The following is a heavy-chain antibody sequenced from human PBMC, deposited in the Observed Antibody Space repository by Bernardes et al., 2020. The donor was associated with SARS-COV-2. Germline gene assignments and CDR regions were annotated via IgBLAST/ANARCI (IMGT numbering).Heavy chain of an antibody. CDR2: VSFDGNDK. V-gene: IGHV3-30*03. D-gene: IGHD4-4*01. Sequence: GGSLRLSCAASGFTFSSYWMSWVRQAPGKGLEWVAVVSFDGNDKYYLDSVKGRFTISRDKSKNTVYLQMNTLRSDDTAIYYCARDMTTVTFWSGYYYYVMDVWGQGTTVTVSS. CDR3: ARDMTTVTFWSGYYYYVMDV. CDR1: GFTFSSYW. J-gene: IGHJ6*02.